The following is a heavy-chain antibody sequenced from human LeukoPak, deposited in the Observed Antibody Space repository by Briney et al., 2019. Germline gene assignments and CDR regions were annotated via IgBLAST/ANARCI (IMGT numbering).Heavy chain of an antibody. CDR1: GFTFSSNV. CDR2: ISGSGGNT. V-gene: IGHV3-23*01. CDR3: AREARWLQSVWVDC. D-gene: IGHD5-24*01. Sequence: GGSLRLSCAASGFTFSSNVMSWVRQAPGKGLEWVSGISGSGGNTYYADSVKGRFTISRDNSKNTVYLQMNSLRVEDTAVYYCAREARWLQSVWVDCWGQGTLVTVSS. J-gene: IGHJ4*02.